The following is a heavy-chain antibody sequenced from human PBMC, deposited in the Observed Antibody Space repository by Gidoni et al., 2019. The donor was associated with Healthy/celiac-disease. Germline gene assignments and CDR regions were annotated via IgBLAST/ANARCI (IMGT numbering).Heavy chain of an antibody. CDR1: GFTFSSYG. CDR3: AKLGPYDSSGYYIAEYFQH. Sequence: QVQLVESGGGVVQPGRSLSLSCAASGFTFSSYGMLWVRQAPGKGLEWVAVRSYDGSNKYYADSVKGRFTISRDNYKNTLYLQMNSLRAEDTAVYYCAKLGPYDSSGYYIAEYFQHWGQGTLVTVSS. CDR2: RSYDGSNK. V-gene: IGHV3-30*18. D-gene: IGHD3-22*01. J-gene: IGHJ1*01.